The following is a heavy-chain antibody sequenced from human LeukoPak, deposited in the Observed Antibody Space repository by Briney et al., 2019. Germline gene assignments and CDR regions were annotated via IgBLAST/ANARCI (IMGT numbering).Heavy chain of an antibody. CDR2: INHSGST. D-gene: IGHD6-19*01. CDR3: ARGPAGSRATLAS. CDR1: GGSFSGYY. Sequence: SETLSLTCAVYGGSFSGYYWSWIRQPPGKGLEWIGEINHSGSTNYNPSLKSRVTISVDTSKNQFSLKLSSVTAADTAVYYCARGPAGSRATLASWGQGTLVTVSS. J-gene: IGHJ5*02. V-gene: IGHV4-34*01.